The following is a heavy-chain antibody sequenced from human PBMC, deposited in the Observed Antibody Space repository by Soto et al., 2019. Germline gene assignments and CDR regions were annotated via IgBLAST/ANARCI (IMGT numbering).Heavy chain of an antibody. J-gene: IGHJ3*02. CDR3: ATEYYYDSSGYHLDAFDI. CDR1: GFTFSSYG. CDR2: IYDDGSNK. V-gene: IGHV3-30*03. Sequence: QVQLVESGGGVVQPGRSLRLSCAASGFTFSSYGMHWVRQAPGKGLEGVAVIYDDGSNKYYADSVKGRFTISRDNSKNTLYLQMNSLRAEDTAVYYCATEYYYDSSGYHLDAFDIWGQGTMVTVSS. D-gene: IGHD3-22*01.